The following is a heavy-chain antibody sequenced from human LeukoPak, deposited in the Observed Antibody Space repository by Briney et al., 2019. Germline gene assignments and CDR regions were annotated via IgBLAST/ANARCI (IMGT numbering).Heavy chain of an antibody. CDR3: ARLKVAVTGTGHYYYYGMDV. Sequence: GGSLRLSCAASGVTFSNYNMNWVRQAPGKGLEWVSSISSSSSYIYYADSVKGRFTISRDNARNSLYLQMNSLRAEDTAVYYCARLKVAVTGTGHYYYYGMDVWGQGTTVTVSS. D-gene: IGHD6-19*01. CDR1: GVTFSNYN. CDR2: ISSSSSYI. J-gene: IGHJ6*02. V-gene: IGHV3-21*01.